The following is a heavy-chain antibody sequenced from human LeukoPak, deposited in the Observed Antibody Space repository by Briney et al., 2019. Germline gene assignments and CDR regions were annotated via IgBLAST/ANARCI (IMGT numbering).Heavy chain of an antibody. D-gene: IGHD2-2*01. V-gene: IGHV4-34*01. Sequence: SETLSLTCAVYGGPFSGYYWTWIRQPPGKGLEWIGEINHSGSTNYNPSLKSRVTISVDTSKNQFSLKLSSVTAADTAVYYCARGQGIVVVPAAFDYWGQGTLVTVSS. J-gene: IGHJ4*02. CDR2: INHSGST. CDR3: ARGQGIVVVPAAFDY. CDR1: GGPFSGYY.